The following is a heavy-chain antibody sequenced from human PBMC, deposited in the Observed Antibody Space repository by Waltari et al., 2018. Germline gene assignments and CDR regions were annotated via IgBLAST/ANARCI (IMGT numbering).Heavy chain of an antibody. CDR2: IYYSGST. CDR3: ARGDMELFDY. D-gene: IGHD1-7*01. Sequence: QVQLQESGPGLVKPSETLSLTCTVSGGSISSYYWSWIRQPPGKGLEWIGYIYYSGSTNSNPSLKSRVTISVDTSKNQFSLKLSSVTAADTAVYYCARGDMELFDYWGQGTLVTVSS. CDR1: GGSISSYY. J-gene: IGHJ4*02. V-gene: IGHV4-59*01.